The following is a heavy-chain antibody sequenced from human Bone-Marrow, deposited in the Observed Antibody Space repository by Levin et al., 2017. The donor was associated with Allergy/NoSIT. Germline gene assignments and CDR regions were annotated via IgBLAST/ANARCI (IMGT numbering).Heavy chain of an antibody. J-gene: IGHJ5*02. D-gene: IGHD3-3*01. Sequence: GGSLRLSCTTSGFNFGDYALTWIRQAPGKGLEWVGFIRSKVFRGTTEYAASVKGRISISRDDSTSVAYLQINSLKTEDTAVYYCARGGYDFWSGSFDPWGQGTLVTVSS. CDR3: ARGGYDFWSGSFDP. CDR1: GFNFGDYA. CDR2: IRSKVFRGTT. V-gene: IGHV3-49*03.